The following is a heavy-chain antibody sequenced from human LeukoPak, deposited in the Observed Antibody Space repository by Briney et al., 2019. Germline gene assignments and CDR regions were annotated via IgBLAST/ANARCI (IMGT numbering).Heavy chain of an antibody. J-gene: IGHJ3*02. CDR3: ARLQAGGDYYRGAFDI. CDR2: IWYDGSNK. V-gene: IGHV3-33*01. D-gene: IGHD4-17*01. CDR1: GFTFSSYG. Sequence: PGGSLRLSCAASGFTFSSYGMHWVRQAPGKGLEWVAVIWYDGSNKYYADSVKGRFTISRDNSKNTLYLKMNSLRAEDTAVYYCARLQAGGDYYRGAFDIWGQGTMVTVSS.